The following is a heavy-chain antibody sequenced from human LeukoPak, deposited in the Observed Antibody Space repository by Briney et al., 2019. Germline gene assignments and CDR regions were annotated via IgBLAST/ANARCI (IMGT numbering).Heavy chain of an antibody. J-gene: IGHJ4*02. V-gene: IGHV4-30-4*01. CDR2: IYYSGST. D-gene: IGHD1-26*01. CDR3: ARAVGATSFDY. Sequence: TASETLSLTCAVYGGSFTGYYWSWIRQPPGKGLEWIGYIYYSGSTYYNPSLKSRVTISVDTSKNQSSLKLSSVTAADTAVYYCARAVGATSFDYWGQGTLVTVSS. CDR1: GGSFTGYY.